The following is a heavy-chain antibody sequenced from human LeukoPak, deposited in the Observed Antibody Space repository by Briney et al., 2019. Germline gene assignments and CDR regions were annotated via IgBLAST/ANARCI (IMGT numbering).Heavy chain of an antibody. D-gene: IGHD3-10*01. CDR1: GGSISNYY. CDR3: ARSPGAGNYFDC. Sequence: SETLSLTCTVSGGSISNYYWSWIRQPPGKGLEWVGYIYYSGSTNYNPSLRSRVTMSVDTSKNQFSLKLSSVTAADTAVYYCARSPGAGNYFDCWGQGTLVTVSS. J-gene: IGHJ4*02. V-gene: IGHV4-59*08. CDR2: IYYSGST.